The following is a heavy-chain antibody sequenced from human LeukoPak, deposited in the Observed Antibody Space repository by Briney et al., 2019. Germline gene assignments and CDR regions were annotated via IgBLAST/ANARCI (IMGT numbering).Heavy chain of an antibody. Sequence: PGGSLRPSCAASGFTFSSYELQWVRQAPGKGLEWISYSSQSGTTTYFADSVKGRFIISRDNAKNSLYMQVNSLRAEDTAVYYCARVQRLRWGELSAPWAMDVWGQGTTVTVSS. CDR3: ARVQRLRWGELSAPWAMDV. D-gene: IGHD3-16*02. V-gene: IGHV3-48*03. CDR2: SSQSGTTT. J-gene: IGHJ6*02. CDR1: GFTFSSYE.